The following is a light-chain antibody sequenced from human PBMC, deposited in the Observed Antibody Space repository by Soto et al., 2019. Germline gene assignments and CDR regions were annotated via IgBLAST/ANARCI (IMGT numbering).Light chain of an antibody. V-gene: IGLV4-69*01. Sequence: QPVLTQSPSASASLGASVKLTCTLSSRHSNYAIAWHQQQSEKGPRYLMKLNSDGSHSKGDGIPDRFSGSSSGAERYLTISSLQSEDEADYYCQTWGSGIVVFGGGTKLTAL. J-gene: IGLJ2*01. CDR1: SRHSNYA. CDR3: QTWGSGIVV. CDR2: LNSDGSH.